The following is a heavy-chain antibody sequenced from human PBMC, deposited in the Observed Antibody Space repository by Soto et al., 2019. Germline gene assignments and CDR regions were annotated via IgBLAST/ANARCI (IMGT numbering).Heavy chain of an antibody. CDR3: ASDRIKSHTPLDF. J-gene: IGHJ4*02. CDR2: ISSSGSTI. Sequence: PGKGLEWVSYISSSGSTIYYADSVKGRFTISRDNAKNSLYLQMNSLRAEDTAVYYCASDRIKSHTPLDFWGKGSLVTV. V-gene: IGHV3-48*03.